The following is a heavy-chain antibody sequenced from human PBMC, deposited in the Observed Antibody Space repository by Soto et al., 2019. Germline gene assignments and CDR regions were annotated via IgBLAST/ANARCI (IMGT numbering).Heavy chain of an antibody. V-gene: IGHV1-69*06. CDR1: GGTLSSFLNYP. D-gene: IGHD3-3*01. CDR2: IVPNVGTV. Sequence: SVTVSGKSSGGTLSSFLNYPINWVRQASGHGLEWMGGIVPNVGTVNYAQKFQGRVTITADKSTGTAYMELSSRRSEDTAIYYCARRDTSGFLRYFDNCVQWTLVTVSS. CDR3: ARRDTSGFLRYFDN. J-gene: IGHJ4*02.